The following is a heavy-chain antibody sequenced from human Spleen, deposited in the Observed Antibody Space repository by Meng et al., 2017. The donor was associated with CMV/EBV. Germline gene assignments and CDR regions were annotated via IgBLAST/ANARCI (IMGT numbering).Heavy chain of an antibody. V-gene: IGHV3-30*04. CDR1: GFSFKSYV. CDR2: ISHDGSGK. J-gene: IGHJ4*02. Sequence: GGSLRLSCAASGFSFKSYVMHWVRQAPGKGLEWVAFISHDGSGKYYADSVKGRFTISRDNSKNTLYVQMGSLRGDDTAVYYCARGRGGSLGSYFDYWGQGTPVTVSS. CDR3: ARGRGGSLGSYFDY. D-gene: IGHD1-26*01.